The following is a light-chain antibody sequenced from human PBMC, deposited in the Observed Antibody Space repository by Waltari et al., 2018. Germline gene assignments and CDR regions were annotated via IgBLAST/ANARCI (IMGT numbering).Light chain of an antibody. Sequence: QLVLTQSPSASASLGASITLTCTLSSGHSSNIIAWLQQQPERGPRYLMKVNSDGTHSKGDDMPDRFSGSSSGAERYLTISSLQSEDEADYYCQTGGHGTWVFGGGTKVTVL. CDR1: SGHSSNI. CDR3: QTGGHGTWV. V-gene: IGLV4-69*01. J-gene: IGLJ3*02. CDR2: VNSDGTH.